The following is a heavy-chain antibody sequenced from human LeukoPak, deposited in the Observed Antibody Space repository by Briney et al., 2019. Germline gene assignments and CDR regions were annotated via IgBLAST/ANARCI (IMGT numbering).Heavy chain of an antibody. CDR2: ISSSGGDT. CDR1: GFAFDTYA. D-gene: IGHD3-22*01. Sequence: GGSLRLSCAASGFAFDTYAMNWVRHAPGKGLEWVSAISSSGGDTYYVDSVKGRFTISRDNSKNTLYLQMNSLRAEDTAVYYCARDLGYDSSGYYSSRGWGQGTLVTVSS. J-gene: IGHJ4*02. CDR3: ARDLGYDSSGYYSSRG. V-gene: IGHV3-23*01.